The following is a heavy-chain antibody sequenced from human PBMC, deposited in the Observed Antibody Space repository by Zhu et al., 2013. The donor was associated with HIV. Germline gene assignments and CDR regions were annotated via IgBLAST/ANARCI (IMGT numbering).Heavy chain of an antibody. Sequence: QVQLAQSGAEVKRPGASVKVSCQASGYSFMNHDINWVRQASGQGLEWMGWMNPKSTNTGYAQKFKGRLSFSRDTSTTTAYMELSGLKYEDTAVYYCARGLGQPATVRFDPWGQGTLVTVAS. V-gene: IGHV1-8*03. CDR3: ARGLGQPATVRFDP. CDR1: GYSFMNHD. CDR2: MNPKSTNT. J-gene: IGHJ5*02. D-gene: IGHD2-15*01.